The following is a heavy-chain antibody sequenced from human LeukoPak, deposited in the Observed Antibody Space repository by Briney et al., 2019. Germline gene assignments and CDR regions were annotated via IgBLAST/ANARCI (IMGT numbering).Heavy chain of an antibody. CDR3: ARDRGSSGLYYYYGMDV. Sequence: SETLSLTCTVSGGSISSYYWSWIRQPPGKGLEWVGYIYYSGSTNYNPSLKSRVTISVDTSKNQFSLKLSSVTAADTAVYYCARDRGSSGLYYYYGMDVWGQGTTVTVSS. V-gene: IGHV4-59*01. J-gene: IGHJ6*02. CDR2: IYYSGST. D-gene: IGHD6-19*01. CDR1: GGSISSYY.